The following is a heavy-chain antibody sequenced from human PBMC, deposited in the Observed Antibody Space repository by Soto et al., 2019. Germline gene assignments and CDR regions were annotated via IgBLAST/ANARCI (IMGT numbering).Heavy chain of an antibody. J-gene: IGHJ5*02. CDR3: ARTIITMVRGVIITCWFDP. CDR2: IYYSGST. CDR1: GGSISSSSYY. Sequence: LSLTCTVSGGSISSSSYYWGWIRQPPGKGLEWIGSIYYSGSTYYNPSLKSRVTISVDTSKNQFSLKLSSVTAADTAVYYCARTIITMVRGVIITCWFDPWGQGTLVTVSS. V-gene: IGHV4-39*01. D-gene: IGHD3-10*01.